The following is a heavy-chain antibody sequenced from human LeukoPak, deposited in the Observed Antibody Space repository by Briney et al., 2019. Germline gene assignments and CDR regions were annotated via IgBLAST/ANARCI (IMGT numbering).Heavy chain of an antibody. CDR3: ARAVLLWFGAKRINWFDP. V-gene: IGHV4-4*07. D-gene: IGHD3-10*01. J-gene: IGHJ5*02. CDR1: GGSIRDYY. Sequence: SETLSLTCTVSGGSIRDYYWNWIQQPAGKGLEWIGRIYSSGITDYNPSLKSRVTMSVDTSKNQFSLKLSSVTAADTAVYYCARAVLLWFGAKRINWFDPWGQGTLVTVSS. CDR2: IYSSGIT.